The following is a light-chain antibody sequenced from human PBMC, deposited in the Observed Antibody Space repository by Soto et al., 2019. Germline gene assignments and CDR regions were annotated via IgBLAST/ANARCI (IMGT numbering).Light chain of an antibody. CDR3: MQATQFPYT. CDR2: KMT. V-gene: IGKV2-24*01. J-gene: IGKJ2*01. CDR1: QSLVHRDGNTY. Sequence: DIVMTQAPLSSPVTLGQPASISCRSTQSLVHRDGNTYLSWLHQRPGQSPSLLIYKMTNRFSGVPDRFSGSGAGTDFTLRISRVEAEDVGVYYCMQATQFPYTFGQGTKLEIK.